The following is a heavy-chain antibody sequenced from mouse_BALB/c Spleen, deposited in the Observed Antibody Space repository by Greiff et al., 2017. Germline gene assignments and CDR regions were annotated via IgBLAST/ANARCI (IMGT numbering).Heavy chain of an antibody. CDR1: GFNIKDYY. CDR3: NAGGYDAMDY. V-gene: IGHV14-4*02. CDR2: IDPENGDT. J-gene: IGHJ4*01. Sequence: VQLKESGAELVRSGASVKLSCTASGFNIKDYYMHWVKQRPEQGLEWIGWIDPENGDTEYAPKFQGKATMTADTSSNTAYLQLSSLTSEDTAVYYCNAGGYDAMDYWGQGTSVTVSS.